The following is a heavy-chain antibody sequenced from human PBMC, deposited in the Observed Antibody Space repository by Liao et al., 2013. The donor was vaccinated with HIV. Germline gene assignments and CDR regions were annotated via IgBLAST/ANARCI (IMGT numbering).Heavy chain of an antibody. J-gene: IGHJ4*02. Sequence: QLQLQESGPGLVKPSETLSLTCTVSGGSISSSGYYWGWIGSIYYSGSTYYNPSLKSRVTISVDTSKNQFSLKLSSVTAADTAVYYCARVDHWRYYFDYWGQGTLVTVSS. CDR2: IYYSGST. CDR1: GGSISSSGYY. D-gene: IGHD2-8*02. CDR3: ARVDHWRYYFDY. V-gene: IGHV4-39*07.